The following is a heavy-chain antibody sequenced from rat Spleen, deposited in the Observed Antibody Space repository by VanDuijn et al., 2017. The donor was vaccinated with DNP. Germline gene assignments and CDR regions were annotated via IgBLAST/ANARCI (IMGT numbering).Heavy chain of an antibody. CDR2: IWGDGST. CDR1: GFSLTSYH. CDR3: ARDFVY. Sequence: QVQLKESGPGLVKPSETLSLTCTVSGFSLTSYHVSWVRQPPGKGLEWMGVIWGDGSTAYNSALKSRLSISRDTSKSQVFLKMNSLKTEDTATYYCARDFVYWGQGTLVIVSS. J-gene: IGHJ3*01. V-gene: IGHV2-32*01.